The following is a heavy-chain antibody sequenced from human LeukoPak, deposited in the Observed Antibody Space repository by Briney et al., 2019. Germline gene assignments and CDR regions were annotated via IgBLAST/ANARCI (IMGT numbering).Heavy chain of an antibody. J-gene: IGHJ6*02. CDR2: IYYSGST. CDR3: ARAFSNYYGMDV. V-gene: IGHV4-59*01. Sequence: PSETLSLTCTVSGGSISSYYWSWIRQPPGKGLEWIGYIYYSGSTNYNPSLKSRVTISVDTSKNQFSLKLSSVTAADTAVYYCARAFSNYYGMDVWGQGTTVTVSS. CDR1: GGSISSYY.